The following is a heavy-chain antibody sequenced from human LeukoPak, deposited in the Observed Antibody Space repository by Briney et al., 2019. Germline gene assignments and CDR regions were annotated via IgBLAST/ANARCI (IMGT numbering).Heavy chain of an antibody. V-gene: IGHV3-74*01. J-gene: IGHJ4*02. D-gene: IGHD5-24*01. Sequence: PGGSLRLSCAASGFTFSNYWMHWVRQTPGKGLVWVSRVHGDGGLTHYAASVKGRFTISRDNAKNMLYLQMHSLRAEDTALYFCVRDGDDYNFDYWGQGSPVTVSS. CDR3: VRDGDDYNFDY. CDR1: GFTFSNYW. CDR2: VHGDGGLT.